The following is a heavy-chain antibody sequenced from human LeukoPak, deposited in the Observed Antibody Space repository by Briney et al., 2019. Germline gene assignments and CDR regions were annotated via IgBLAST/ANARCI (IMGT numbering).Heavy chain of an antibody. J-gene: IGHJ4*02. Sequence: GGSLRLSCAAPGFTFSSYAMHWVRQAPGKGLEWVAVISYDGSNKYYADSVKGRFTISRDNSKNTLYLQMNSLRAEDTAVYYCARGEYYDYVWGSYRYRYFDYWGQGTLVTVSS. D-gene: IGHD3-16*02. CDR2: ISYDGSNK. V-gene: IGHV3-30*04. CDR1: GFTFSSYA. CDR3: ARGEYYDYVWGSYRYRYFDY.